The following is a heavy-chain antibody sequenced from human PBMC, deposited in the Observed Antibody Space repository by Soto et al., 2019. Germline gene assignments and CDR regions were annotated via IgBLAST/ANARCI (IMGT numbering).Heavy chain of an antibody. CDR2: INSDGSST. V-gene: IGHV3-74*01. CDR3: ARGSLPWYYGMDV. CDR1: GFTFSSYW. Sequence: EVQLVESGGGLVQSGGSLRLSCAASGFTFSSYWMPWVRQAPGKGLVWVSRINSDGSSTSYADSVKGRFTISRDNAKNTLYLQINSLRAEDTAVYYCARGSLPWYYGMDVWGQGTTVTVSS. J-gene: IGHJ6*02.